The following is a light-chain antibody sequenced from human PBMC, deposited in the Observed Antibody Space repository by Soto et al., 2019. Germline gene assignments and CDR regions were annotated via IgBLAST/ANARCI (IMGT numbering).Light chain of an antibody. CDR3: AAWDDRLNGPV. J-gene: IGLJ2*01. Sequence: QSVLTQPPSASGTPGQRVTISCSGSSSNIGSNTVNWYQQLPGTAPKLLIYSNNQRPSGVPDRFSGSKSGTSASLAISGRQSDYEADYYCAAWDDRLNGPVFGGGTKLTVL. CDR2: SNN. CDR1: SSNIGSNT. V-gene: IGLV1-44*01.